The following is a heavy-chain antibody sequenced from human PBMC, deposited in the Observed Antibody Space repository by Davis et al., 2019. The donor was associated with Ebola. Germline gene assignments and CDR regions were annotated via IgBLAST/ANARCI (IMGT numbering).Heavy chain of an antibody. J-gene: IGHJ6*02. D-gene: IGHD3-9*01. CDR2: IYYSGST. CDR1: GGSISSYY. Sequence: MPSETLSLTCTVSGGSISSYYWSWIRQPPGKGLEWIGYIYYSGSTNYNPSLKSRVTISVDTSKNQFSLKLSSVTAADTAVYYCAGGPYDNYYYYYGMDVWGQGTTVTVSS. V-gene: IGHV4-59*08. CDR3: AGGPYDNYYYYYGMDV.